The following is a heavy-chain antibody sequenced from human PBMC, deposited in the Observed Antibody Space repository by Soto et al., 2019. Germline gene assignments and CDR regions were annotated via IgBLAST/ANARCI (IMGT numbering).Heavy chain of an antibody. Sequence: QVQLVQSGAEVKKPGSSVKVSCKASGGTFNSYAISWVRQVPGQGLEWMGGIIPIFGTANYAQKFQGRVTITADESTSTAYMELSSLISEDTAVYYCARKGMTAMVPDAFDIWGQGTMVTVSS. CDR2: IIPIFGTA. CDR3: ARKGMTAMVPDAFDI. J-gene: IGHJ3*02. CDR1: GGTFNSYA. V-gene: IGHV1-69*01. D-gene: IGHD5-18*01.